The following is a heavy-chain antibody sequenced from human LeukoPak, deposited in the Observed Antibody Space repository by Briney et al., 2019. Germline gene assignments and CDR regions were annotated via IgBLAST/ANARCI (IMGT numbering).Heavy chain of an antibody. D-gene: IGHD1-26*01. V-gene: IGHV1-69*13. CDR2: IIPIFGTA. CDR3: ARVSDSGSSTGPFDY. Sequence: ASETVSCTASGGTFSSYAISWVRQAPGQGLEWMGGIIPIFGTANYAQKFQGRVTITADESTSTAYMELSSLRSEDTAVYYCARVSDSGSSTGPFDYWGQGTLVTVSS. CDR1: GGTFSSYA. J-gene: IGHJ4*02.